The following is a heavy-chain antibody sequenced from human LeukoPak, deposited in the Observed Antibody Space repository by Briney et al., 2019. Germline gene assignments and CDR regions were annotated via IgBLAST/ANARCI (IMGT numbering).Heavy chain of an antibody. V-gene: IGHV1-18*01. CDR1: GYTFTSYG. Sequence: ASVKVSCKASGYTFTSYGFSWVRQAPGQGLEWVGWFSAYNGNTNYAQKLQGRASRTTDTSTSTAYMELRSLRSDGAAVYYCARGDIAARHYYYYYMDVWGKGTTVTVSS. CDR3: ARGDIAARHYYYYYMDV. J-gene: IGHJ6*03. CDR2: FSAYNGNT. D-gene: IGHD6-6*01.